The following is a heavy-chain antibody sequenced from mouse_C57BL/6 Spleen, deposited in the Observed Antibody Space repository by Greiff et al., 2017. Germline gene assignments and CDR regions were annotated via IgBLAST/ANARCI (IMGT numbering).Heavy chain of an antibody. J-gene: IGHJ2*01. CDR3: ARGHYGSSPFDY. CDR2: IDPSDSYT. CDR1: GYTFTSYW. D-gene: IGHD1-1*01. V-gene: IGHV1-50*01. Sequence: QVQLQQPGAELVKPGASVKLSCKASGYTFTSYWMQWVKQRPGQGLEWIGEIDPSDSYTNYNQKFKGKATLTVATSSSTAYMQLSSLTSEDSAVYYCARGHYGSSPFDYWGQGTTLTVSS.